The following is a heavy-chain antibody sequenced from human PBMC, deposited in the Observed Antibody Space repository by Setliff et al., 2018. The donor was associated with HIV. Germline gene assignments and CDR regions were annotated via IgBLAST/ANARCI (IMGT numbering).Heavy chain of an antibody. V-gene: IGHV4-31*03. CDR3: ASQPSGHFYYYMHV. CDR2: FSYIGNI. Sequence: LSLTCTVSGGSISNGGYYWSWIRQHPGKGLEYIEYFSYIGNIYYNPYRKSRVTISVDTSKNQFSLKVLSVTGADTCVYYCASQPSGHFYYYMHVWGKGTTVTVSS. J-gene: IGHJ6*03. D-gene: IGHD1-1*01. CDR1: GGSISNGGYY.